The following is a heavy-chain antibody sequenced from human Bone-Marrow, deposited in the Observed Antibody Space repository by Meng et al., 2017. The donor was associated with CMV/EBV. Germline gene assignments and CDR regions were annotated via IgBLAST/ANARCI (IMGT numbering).Heavy chain of an antibody. CDR1: GLMFSSYA. CDR3: ARGRYYDFWSGYYFSGMDV. CDR2: ISYDGSRK. J-gene: IGHJ6*01. V-gene: IGHV3-30-3*01. D-gene: IGHD3-3*01. Sequence: GESLKISCEASGLMFSSYAMYWVRQAPGKGPEWVAVISYDGSRKNYADSVKGRFTISRDNSKNTLILQMNSLRAEDTAVYYCARGRYYDFWSGYYFSGMDVWGQGTTVTVSS.